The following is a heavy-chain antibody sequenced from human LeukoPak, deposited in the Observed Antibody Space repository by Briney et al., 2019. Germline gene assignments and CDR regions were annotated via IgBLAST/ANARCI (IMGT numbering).Heavy chain of an antibody. J-gene: IGHJ5*02. D-gene: IGHD1-7*01. CDR1: GFTFSSYG. Sequence: GGSLRLSCATSGFTFSSYGMHWVRQPPGKGLEWVAVVSSDGSIDYYADSVRGRFTVSRDNSKNTMYLQVNSLRAEDTAVHYCTREGMGTTFSAWFDPWGQGTLVTVSS. CDR2: VSSDGSID. V-gene: IGHV3-30*03. CDR3: TREGMGTTFSAWFDP.